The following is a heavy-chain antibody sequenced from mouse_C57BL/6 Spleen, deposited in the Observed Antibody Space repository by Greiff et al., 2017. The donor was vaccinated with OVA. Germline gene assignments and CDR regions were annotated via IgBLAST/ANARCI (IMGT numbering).Heavy chain of an antibody. CDR2: ISNGGGST. V-gene: IGHV5-12*01. J-gene: IGHJ4*01. CDR3: TNAMDY. CDR1: GFTFSDYY. Sequence: EVHLVESGGGLVQPGGSLKLSCAASGFTFSDYYMYWVRQTPEKRLEWVAYISNGGGSTYYPDTVKGRFTISRDNAKNTLYLQMSRLKSEDTAMYYCTNAMDYWGQGTSVTVSS.